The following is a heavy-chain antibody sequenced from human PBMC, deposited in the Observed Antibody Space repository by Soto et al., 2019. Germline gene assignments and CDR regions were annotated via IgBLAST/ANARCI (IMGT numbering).Heavy chain of an antibody. CDR3: ASGIVGATTYGMDV. D-gene: IGHD1-26*01. CDR2: INWNGGST. J-gene: IGHJ6*02. Sequence: EVQLVESGGGVVRPGGSLRLSCAASGFTFDDYGLSWVRQAPGKGLEWVSGINWNGGSTRYADSVKGRFTISRDNAKNSLYLQMNSLRAEDKALYYCASGIVGATTYGMDVWGQGTTVTVSS. V-gene: IGHV3-20*04. CDR1: GFTFDDYG.